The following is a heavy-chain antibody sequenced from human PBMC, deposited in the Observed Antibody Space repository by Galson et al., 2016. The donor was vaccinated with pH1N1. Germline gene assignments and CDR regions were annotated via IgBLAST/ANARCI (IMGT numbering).Heavy chain of an antibody. V-gene: IGHV1-3*04. CDR1: GYTFIDYP. Sequence: SVKVSCKASGYTFIDYPMHWVRQAPGQGLEWMGWIHTGTGDTRYSPKFQGRVTLTRDTSATTTYLELRGLGFQDTAVFYCATNAFDYWGQRTLVTVSP. J-gene: IGHJ4*02. CDR2: IHTGTGDT. CDR3: ATNAFDY.